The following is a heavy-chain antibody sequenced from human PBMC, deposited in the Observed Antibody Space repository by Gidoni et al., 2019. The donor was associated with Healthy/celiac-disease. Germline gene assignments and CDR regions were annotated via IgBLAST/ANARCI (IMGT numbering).Heavy chain of an antibody. J-gene: IGHJ4*02. CDR1: GGSFSGYY. V-gene: IGHV4-34*01. D-gene: IGHD5-18*01. CDR3: ARGGRGYSYGSPERRFDY. Sequence: QVQLQQWGAGLLKPSETLSLTCAVYGGSFSGYYWSWIRQPPGKGLEWIGEINHSGSTNYNPSLKSRVTISVDTSKNQFSLKLSSVTAADTAVYYCARGGRGYSYGSPERRFDYWGQGTLVTVSS. CDR2: INHSGST.